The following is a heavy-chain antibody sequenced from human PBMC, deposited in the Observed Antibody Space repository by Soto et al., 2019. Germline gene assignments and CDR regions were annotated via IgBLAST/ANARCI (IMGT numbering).Heavy chain of an antibody. V-gene: IGHV4-30-2*01. CDR2: IYHSGST. D-gene: IGHD6-13*01. CDR1: GGSISTGGYS. CDR3: ASSHAGAHITAAVH. Sequence: SETLSLTCAVSGGSISTGGYSWSWIRQPPGKGLEWIGYIYHSGSTYYNPSLKSRVTISVDRSKNQFSLKLSSVTAADTAVYYCASSHAGAHITAAVHWGQGTLVTVS. J-gene: IGHJ4*02.